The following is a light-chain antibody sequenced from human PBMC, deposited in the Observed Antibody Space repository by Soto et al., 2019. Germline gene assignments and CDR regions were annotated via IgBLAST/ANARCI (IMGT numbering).Light chain of an antibody. CDR2: EVN. CDR3: CSYAASATRV. CDR1: RGDVGNYDL. J-gene: IGLJ3*02. V-gene: IGLV2-23*02. Sequence: QPVLTQPASVSGSPGQSVTISCTGTRGDVGNYDLVSWYQQHPGKAPQLLLYEVNTRPSGISSRFSGSKSGNTASLTISGLQADDEADYYCCSYAASATRVFGGGTQLTVL.